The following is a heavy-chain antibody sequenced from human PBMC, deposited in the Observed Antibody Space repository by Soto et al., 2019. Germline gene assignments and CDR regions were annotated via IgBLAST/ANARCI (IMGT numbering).Heavy chain of an antibody. CDR3: AGSSQISYYDFWSGYFLGYDY. J-gene: IGHJ4*02. CDR2: IYYSGST. Sequence: SLQTLCLTCTVACGSSSSLCWSWILQHTGKGLEWIGYIYYSGSTNYNPSLKSRVTISVDTSKNQFSLKLSSVTAADTAVYYCAGSSQISYYDFWSGYFLGYDYWGQGTLVTVSS. V-gene: IGHV4-59*08. CDR1: CGSSSSLC. D-gene: IGHD3-3*01.